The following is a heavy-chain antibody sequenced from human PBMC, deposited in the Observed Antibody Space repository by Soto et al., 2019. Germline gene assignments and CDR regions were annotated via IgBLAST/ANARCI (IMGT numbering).Heavy chain of an antibody. CDR2: VSYDVSHK. J-gene: IGHJ6*02. CDR3: ARQSTGAVSDDNYYYYGLDV. Sequence: QVQLVESGGGVVQPGGSLRLSCVASGISFSNSAIHWVRQAPGKGLQWVAVVSYDVSHKYYADSVKGRFTISRDNSENTVSLQMIRLRAEDSAIYYCARQSTGAVSDDNYYYYGLDVWGQGTTVTVSS. V-gene: IGHV3-30-3*01. D-gene: IGHD3-10*01. CDR1: GISFSNSA.